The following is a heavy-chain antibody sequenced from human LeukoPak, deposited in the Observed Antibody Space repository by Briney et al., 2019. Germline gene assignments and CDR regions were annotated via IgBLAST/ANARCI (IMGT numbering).Heavy chain of an antibody. D-gene: IGHD3-10*01. Sequence: GESLKISCAASGFTFSGSAMHWVRQASGKGLEWVGRIRSKANSYATAYAASVKGRFTISRDDSKNTAYLQMNSLKTEDTAVYYCTSHYGSGYSVDYWGQGTLVTVSS. CDR2: IRSKANSYAT. J-gene: IGHJ4*02. CDR3: TSHYGSGYSVDY. V-gene: IGHV3-73*01. CDR1: GFTFSGSA.